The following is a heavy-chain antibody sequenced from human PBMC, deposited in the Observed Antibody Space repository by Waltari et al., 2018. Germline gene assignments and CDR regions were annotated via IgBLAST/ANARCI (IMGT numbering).Heavy chain of an antibody. CDR1: GGPISSSSSY. D-gene: IGHD4-17*01. CDR3: ARAGDYRVY. J-gene: IGHJ4*02. CDR2: IYYSGST. V-gene: IGHV4-39*07. Sequence: QLQLPESGTGMVKPSETLSLTCTVSGGPISSSSSYWGWIRQPPGKGLEWIGSIYYSGSTYYNPSLKSRVTISVDTSKNQFSLKLSSVTAADTAVYYCARAGDYRVYWGQGTLVTVSS.